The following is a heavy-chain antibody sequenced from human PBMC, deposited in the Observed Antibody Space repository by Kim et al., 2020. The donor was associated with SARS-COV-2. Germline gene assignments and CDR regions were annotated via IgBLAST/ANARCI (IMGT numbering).Heavy chain of an antibody. CDR2: INHSGST. Sequence: SETLSLTCAVYGGSFSGYYWSWIRQPPGKGLEWIGEINHSGSTNYNPSLKSRVTISVDTSKNQFSLKLSSVTAADTAVYYCARDYRYWFDPWGQGTLVTV. CDR1: GGSFSGYY. D-gene: IGHD1-26*01. J-gene: IGHJ5*02. V-gene: IGHV4-34*01. CDR3: ARDYRYWFDP.